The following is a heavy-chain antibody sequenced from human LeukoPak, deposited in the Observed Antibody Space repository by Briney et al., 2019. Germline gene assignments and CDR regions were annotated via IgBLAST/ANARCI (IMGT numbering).Heavy chain of an antibody. CDR3: ARGPVGGTTYNDGDAFDI. V-gene: IGHV4-34*01. Sequence: SETLSLTCAVYGGSFSGYYWSWIRQPPGKGLEWIGEINHSGSTNYNPSLKSRVTISVDTSKNQFSLKLSSVTAADTAVYYCARGPVGGTTYNDGDAFDIWGQGTMVTVSS. J-gene: IGHJ3*02. CDR1: GGSFSGYY. D-gene: IGHD1-7*01. CDR2: INHSGST.